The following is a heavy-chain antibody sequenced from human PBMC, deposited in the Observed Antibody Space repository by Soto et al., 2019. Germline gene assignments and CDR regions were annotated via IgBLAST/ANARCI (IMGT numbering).Heavy chain of an antibody. J-gene: IGHJ6*02. V-gene: IGHV1-69*01. CDR3: ARSQGSSTSLEIYYYYYYGMDV. CDR1: GGTFSSYA. CDR2: IIPISGTA. D-gene: IGHD2-2*01. Sequence: QVQLVQSGAEVKKPGSSVKVSCKASGGTFSSYAISWVRQAPGQGLEWMGGIIPISGTANYAQKFQGRVTITADESTSTAYVELSSPRSEDTAVYYCARSQGSSTSLEIYYYYYYGMDVWGQGTTVTVSS.